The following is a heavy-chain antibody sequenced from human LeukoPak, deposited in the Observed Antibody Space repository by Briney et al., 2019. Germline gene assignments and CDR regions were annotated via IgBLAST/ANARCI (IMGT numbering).Heavy chain of an antibody. V-gene: IGHV3-30-3*01. Sequence: PGGSLTLSCAASGFTFSSYAMHWVSQAPGKGLEWVAVISYDGSNKYYADSVKGRFTISRDNSKNTLYLQMNSLRAEDTAVYYCARAGPDPDDYGDQGWYFDLWGRGTLVTVSS. J-gene: IGHJ2*01. D-gene: IGHD4-17*01. CDR2: ISYDGSNK. CDR1: GFTFSSYA. CDR3: ARAGPDPDDYGDQGWYFDL.